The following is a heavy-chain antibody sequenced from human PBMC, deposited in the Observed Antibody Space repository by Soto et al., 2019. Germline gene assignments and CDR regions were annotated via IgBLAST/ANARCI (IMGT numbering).Heavy chain of an antibody. Sequence: LRLSCSASGFTFSSYAMHWVRQAPGQGLMWVAHIQNDGSRTTYADSVKGRFTISRDNAKNTMYLQMNSLRAEDTAVYYCARGNLGGFDLWGQGTTVTVSS. CDR3: ARGNLGGFDL. V-gene: IGHV3-74*01. CDR1: GFTFSSYA. CDR2: IQNDGSRT. D-gene: IGHD2-15*01. J-gene: IGHJ6*02.